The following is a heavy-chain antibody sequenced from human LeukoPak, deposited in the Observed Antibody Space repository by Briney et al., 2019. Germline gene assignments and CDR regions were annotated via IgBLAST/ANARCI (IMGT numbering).Heavy chain of an antibody. CDR1: GCTFSSYA. CDR3: ARDRVAGVGSYYYYGMDV. Sequence: GRSLRLSCAGSGCTFSSYAMHWVRQAPGKGLEWVAVISYDGSNKYYADSVKGRFTISRDNSKNTLYLQMNSLRAEDTAVYYCARDRVAGVGSYYYYGMDVWGQGTTVTVSS. J-gene: IGHJ6*02. D-gene: IGHD6-19*01. CDR2: ISYDGSNK. V-gene: IGHV3-30-3*01.